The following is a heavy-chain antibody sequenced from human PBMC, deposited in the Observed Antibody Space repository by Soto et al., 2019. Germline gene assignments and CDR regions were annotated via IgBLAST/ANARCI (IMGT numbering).Heavy chain of an antibody. J-gene: IGHJ4*02. Sequence: QVQLVESGGGVVQPGRSLRLSCAASGFTFSSYGMHWVRQAPGKGLEWVAVISYDGSIKYYADSVKGRFTISRDNSKNTLYLQMNSLRAEDTAVYYCAKDKVAGTVDYWGQGTLVTVSS. CDR2: ISYDGSIK. CDR3: AKDKVAGTVDY. D-gene: IGHD6-19*01. V-gene: IGHV3-30*18. CDR1: GFTFSSYG.